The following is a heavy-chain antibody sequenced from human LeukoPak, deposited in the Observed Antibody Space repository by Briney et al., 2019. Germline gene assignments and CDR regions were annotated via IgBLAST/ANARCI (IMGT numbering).Heavy chain of an antibody. J-gene: IGHJ4*02. D-gene: IGHD3-16*02. CDR3: ARSGYDYVWGSYRYYFDY. V-gene: IGHV3-21*01. Sequence: GGSLRLSCAASGFTFNNYIMNWVRQAPGKGLEWVSSISSSSDYIYYADSVKGRFTISRDNAKNSLYLQMNSLRAEDMAVYYCARSGYDYVWGSYRYYFDYWGQGTLVTVSS. CDR1: GFTFNNYI. CDR2: ISSSSDYI.